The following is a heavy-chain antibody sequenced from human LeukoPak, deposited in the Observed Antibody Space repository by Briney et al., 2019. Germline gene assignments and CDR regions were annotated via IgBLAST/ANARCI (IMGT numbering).Heavy chain of an antibody. J-gene: IGHJ4*02. D-gene: IGHD5-18*01. CDR1: GFTFSRYW. Sequence: GGSLRLSCAASGFTFSRYWMSWVRQAPGKGLEWVANIKQDGSEKYYVDSVKGRLTISRDNAKNSLYLQMNSLRAEDTAVYYCARESAMVFDYWGQGTLVTVSS. CDR3: ARESAMVFDY. CDR2: IKQDGSEK. V-gene: IGHV3-7*01.